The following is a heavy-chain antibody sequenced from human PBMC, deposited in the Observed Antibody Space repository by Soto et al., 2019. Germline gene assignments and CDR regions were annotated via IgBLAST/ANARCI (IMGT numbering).Heavy chain of an antibody. V-gene: IGHV3-23*01. CDR1: GFTFSTYA. CDR2: FSAGSGIT. Sequence: EVQLLQSGGGLAQPGGSLRLSCAASGFTFSTYALGWVRQAPGKGLEWVSSFSAGSGITYYADSVKGRFTMSRDISENMLYLQMTSLSAENTAVYYCAKGISSAPGDFDYWGQGTLVTVSS. J-gene: IGHJ4*02. D-gene: IGHD6-13*01. CDR3: AKGISSAPGDFDY.